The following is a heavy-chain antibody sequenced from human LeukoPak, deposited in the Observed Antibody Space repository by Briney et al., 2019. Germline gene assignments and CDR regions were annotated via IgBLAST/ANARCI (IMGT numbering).Heavy chain of an antibody. D-gene: IGHD6-13*01. CDR1: GGSISSYY. V-gene: IGHV4-59*01. J-gene: IGHJ2*01. CDR2: IYYSGST. Sequence: SETLSLTCTVSGGSISSYYWSWIRQPPGKGLEWIGYIYYSGSTNYNPSLKSRVTISVDTSKNQFSLKLSSVTAADTAVYYCARDAPTHSSSWYSSYWYFDLWGRGTLVTVSS. CDR3: ARDAPTHSSSWYSSYWYFDL.